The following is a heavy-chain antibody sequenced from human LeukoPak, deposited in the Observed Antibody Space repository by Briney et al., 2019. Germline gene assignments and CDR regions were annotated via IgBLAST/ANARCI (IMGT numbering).Heavy chain of an antibody. CDR3: ARPGYGDYPTHFDY. D-gene: IGHD4-17*01. CDR1: GFTFSSYE. J-gene: IGHJ4*02. CDR2: ISSSSSTI. V-gene: IGHV3-48*02. Sequence: GGSLRLSCAASGFTFSSYEMNWVRQAPGKGLEWVSYISSSSSTIYYADSVKGRFTISRDNAKNSLYLQMNSLRDEDTAVYYCARPGYGDYPTHFDYWGQGTLVTVSS.